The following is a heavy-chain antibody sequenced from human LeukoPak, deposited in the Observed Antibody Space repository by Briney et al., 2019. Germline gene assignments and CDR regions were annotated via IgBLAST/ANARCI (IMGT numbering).Heavy chain of an antibody. J-gene: IGHJ4*02. CDR2: INHGGST. D-gene: IGHD3-16*01. Sequence: PSETLSLTCAVYGGSFSGYYWSWIRQPPGKGLEWIGEINHGGSTNYNPSLKSRVTISVDTSKNQFSLKLSSVTAADTAVYYCARVGYDYVWGSFHMSFDYWGQGTLVTVSS. CDR1: GGSFSGYY. CDR3: ARVGYDYVWGSFHMSFDY. V-gene: IGHV4-34*01.